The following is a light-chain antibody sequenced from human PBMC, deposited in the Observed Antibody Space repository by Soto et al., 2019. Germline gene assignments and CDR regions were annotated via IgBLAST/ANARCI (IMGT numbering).Light chain of an antibody. J-gene: IGLJ2*01. Sequence: QSALTQPPSASGSPGQSVTISCTGTSNDVGGYNFVSWYQQHPGKAPKLMIFEVTKRPSGVPERFSGSKSGNTASLTVSGLQAEDEADYFCCSFAGSNNMGVFGGGTKLTV. CDR1: SNDVGGYNF. CDR3: CSFAGSNNMGV. CDR2: EVT. V-gene: IGLV2-8*01.